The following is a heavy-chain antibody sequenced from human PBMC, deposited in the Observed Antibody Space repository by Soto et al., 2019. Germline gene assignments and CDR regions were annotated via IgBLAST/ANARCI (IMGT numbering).Heavy chain of an antibody. CDR2: INHSGST. CDR3: ARRNSGYDFDY. D-gene: IGHD5-12*01. CDR1: GGSFSGYY. Sequence: QVQLQQWGAGLLKPSETLSLTCAVYGGSFSGYYWSWIRQSPGKGLEWIGEINHSGSTNYNPSLKRGVTISVDTSKHQFSLRLSSVTAADTAKYYCARRNSGYDFDYWGQGMRVTVSS. J-gene: IGHJ4*02. V-gene: IGHV4-34*01.